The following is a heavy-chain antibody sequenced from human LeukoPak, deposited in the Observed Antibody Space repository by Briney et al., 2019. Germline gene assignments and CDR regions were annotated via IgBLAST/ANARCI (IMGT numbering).Heavy chain of an antibody. Sequence: GGSLRLSCAASGFTFSNYIMHWVRQAPGKGLDWVAVILENGSNQYYADSVKGRFTISRDNAKNSLYLQMNSLRAEDTALYYCARDSTGYGYEEWYWGQGTLVTVSS. CDR1: GFTFSNYI. V-gene: IGHV3-30*04. D-gene: IGHD5-18*01. CDR2: ILENGSNQ. J-gene: IGHJ4*02. CDR3: ARDSTGYGYEEWY.